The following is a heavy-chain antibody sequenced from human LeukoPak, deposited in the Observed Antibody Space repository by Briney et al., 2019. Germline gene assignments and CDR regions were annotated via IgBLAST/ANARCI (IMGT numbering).Heavy chain of an antibody. J-gene: IGHJ4*02. Sequence: GGSLRLSCAASGFTFSSDAMSWVRQAPGKGLEWVSAISGSGGSTYYADSVKGRFTISRDNSKNTLYLQMNSLRAEGTAVYYCAKVGAHSIDYWGQGTLVTVSS. D-gene: IGHD1-26*01. CDR1: GFTFSSDA. CDR2: ISGSGGST. V-gene: IGHV3-23*01. CDR3: AKVGAHSIDY.